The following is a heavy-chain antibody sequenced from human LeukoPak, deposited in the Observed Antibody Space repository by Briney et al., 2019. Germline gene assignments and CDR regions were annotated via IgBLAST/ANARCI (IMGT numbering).Heavy chain of an antibody. J-gene: IGHJ4*02. CDR3: ARDLNYYGSGIGY. CDR2: ISYDGSNK. D-gene: IGHD3-10*01. Sequence: GGSLRLSCAASGFTFSSYAMHWVRQAPGKGLEWVAVISYDGSNKYYADSVKGRFTISRDNSKNTLYLQMNSLRAEDTAVYYCARDLNYYGSGIGYWGQGTLVTVSS. CDR1: GFTFSSYA. V-gene: IGHV3-30-3*01.